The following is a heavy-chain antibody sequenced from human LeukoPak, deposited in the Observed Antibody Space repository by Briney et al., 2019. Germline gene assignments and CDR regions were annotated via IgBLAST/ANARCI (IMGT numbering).Heavy chain of an antibody. CDR3: ARVPRGDYGTIDY. CDR2: IYHSGST. D-gene: IGHD4-17*01. V-gene: IGHV4-4*02. CDR1: GGSISSNNW. J-gene: IGHJ4*02. Sequence: SETLSLTCAVSGGSISSNNWWSWVRQPPGKGLEWIGGIYHSGSTNYNPSLKSRVTISVDKSKNQFSLKLSSVTAADTAVYYCARVPRGDYGTIDYWGQGTLVTVSS.